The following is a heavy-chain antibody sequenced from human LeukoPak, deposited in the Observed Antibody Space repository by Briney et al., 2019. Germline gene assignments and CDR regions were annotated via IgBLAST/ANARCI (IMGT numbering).Heavy chain of an antibody. J-gene: IGHJ6*03. CDR3: ARDWGVYYYYMDV. CDR2: IYYSGST. D-gene: IGHD3-16*01. V-gene: IGHV4-59*01. CDR1: GGSLSSYY. Sequence: PSETLSRTCTVSGGSLSSYYWSWLRQPPGKGLEWIGYIYYSGSTNYNPSLKSRVTISVDTSKNQFSLKLSSVTAAYTAVYYCARDWGVYYYYMDVWGKGTTVTVSS.